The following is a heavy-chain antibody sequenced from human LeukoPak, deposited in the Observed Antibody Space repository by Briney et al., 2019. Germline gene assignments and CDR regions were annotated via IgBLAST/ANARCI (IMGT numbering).Heavy chain of an antibody. V-gene: IGHV1-2*02. D-gene: IGHD1-26*01. CDR3: FVGTTRNDIDY. CDR2: INPNSGGT. J-gene: IGHJ4*02. Sequence: TPVKVSCKASGYTFTGYYMHWVRQAPGQGLEWMGWINPNSGGTNYAQKFQGRVTMTRDTSISTAYMELSRLRSDDTAVYYCFVGTTRNDIDYWGQGTLATVSS. CDR1: GYTFTGYY.